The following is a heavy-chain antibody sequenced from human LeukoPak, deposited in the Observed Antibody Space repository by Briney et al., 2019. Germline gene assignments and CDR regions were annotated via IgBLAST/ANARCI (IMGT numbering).Heavy chain of an antibody. CDR3: AIRDHITMVRGVISDY. V-gene: IGHV1-24*01. J-gene: IGHJ4*02. Sequence: ASVKVSCKVSGYTLTELSMHWVRQAPGKGLEWMGGFDPEDGETIYAQKFQGRVTMTEDTSTDTAYMELSSLRFEDTAVYYCAIRDHITMVRGVISDYWGQGTLVTVSS. CDR1: GYTLTELS. D-gene: IGHD3-10*01. CDR2: FDPEDGET.